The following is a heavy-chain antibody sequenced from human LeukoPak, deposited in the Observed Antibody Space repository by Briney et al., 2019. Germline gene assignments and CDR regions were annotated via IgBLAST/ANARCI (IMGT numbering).Heavy chain of an antibody. CDR3: ARVGGGSSWYAVWFDP. J-gene: IGHJ5*02. D-gene: IGHD6-13*01. Sequence: GGSLRLSCAASGFTFSSYAMSWVRQAPGKGLEWVSAISGSGGSTYYADSVKGRFTISRDNSKNTLYLQMNSLRAEDTAVYYCARVGGGSSWYAVWFDPWGQGTLVTVSS. CDR2: ISGSGGST. V-gene: IGHV3-23*01. CDR1: GFTFSSYA.